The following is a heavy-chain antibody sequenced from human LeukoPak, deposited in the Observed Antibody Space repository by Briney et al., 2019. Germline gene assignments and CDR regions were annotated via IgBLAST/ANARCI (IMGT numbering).Heavy chain of an antibody. J-gene: IGHJ4*02. CDR1: GYSISSGYY. Sequence: SETLSLTCTVSGYSISSGYYWGWIRQPPGKGLEWIGSIYHSGSTYYNPSRKRRVTISVDTSKNQFSLKLSSVTAADTAVYYCARDLDIVDYWGQGTLVTVSS. CDR3: ARDLDIVDY. D-gene: IGHD5-12*01. CDR2: IYHSGST. V-gene: IGHV4-38-2*02.